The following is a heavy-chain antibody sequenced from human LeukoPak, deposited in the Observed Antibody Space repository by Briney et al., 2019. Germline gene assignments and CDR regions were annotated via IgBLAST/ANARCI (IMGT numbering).Heavy chain of an antibody. CDR3: ARVRLRGYSYLGY. D-gene: IGHD5-18*01. Sequence: ASVKVSCKASGYTFTGYYIHWVRQAPGQGLEWMGWINPNSGGTNYAQKFQGWVTMTRDRSISTAYMELSRLRSDDTAVYYCARVRLRGYSYLGYWGQGTLVTVSS. V-gene: IGHV1-2*04. CDR2: INPNSGGT. CDR1: GYTFTGYY. J-gene: IGHJ4*02.